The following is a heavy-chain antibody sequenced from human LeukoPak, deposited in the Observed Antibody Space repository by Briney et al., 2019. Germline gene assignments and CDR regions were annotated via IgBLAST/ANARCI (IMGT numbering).Heavy chain of an antibody. V-gene: IGHV1-3*01. CDR1: GYSFTSYA. J-gene: IGHJ4*02. Sequence: ASVKVSCKASGYSFTSYAMHWVRQAPGQRLEWMGWINAGNGNTKYSQKFQGRVTITRDTSASTAYMELSSQRSEDTAVYYCARNYYGSGSYYDFDYWGQGTLVTVS. CDR3: ARNYYGSGSYYDFDY. CDR2: INAGNGNT. D-gene: IGHD3-10*01.